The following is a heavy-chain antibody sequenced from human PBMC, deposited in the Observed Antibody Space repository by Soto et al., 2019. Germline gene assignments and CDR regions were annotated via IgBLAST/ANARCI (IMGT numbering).Heavy chain of an antibody. D-gene: IGHD3-22*01. J-gene: IGHJ3*02. CDR2: ISGSGGST. CDR3: AKDRDSSGYSLGLYAFDI. V-gene: IGHV3-23*01. CDR1: GFTFSSYA. Sequence: GGSLRLSCAASGFTFSSYAMSWVRQAPGKGLEWVSAISGSGGSTYYADSVKGRFTISRDNSKNTLYLQMNSLRAEDTAVYYCAKDRDSSGYSLGLYAFDIWGQGIMVTVSS.